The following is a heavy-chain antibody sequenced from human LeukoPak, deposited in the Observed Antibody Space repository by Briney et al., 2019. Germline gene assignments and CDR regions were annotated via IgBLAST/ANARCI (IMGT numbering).Heavy chain of an antibody. D-gene: IGHD3-22*01. CDR2: IYHSGST. Sequence: SETLSLTCAVSGGSISSSNWWSWVRQPPGKGLEWIGEIYHSGSTNYNPSLKSRVTISVDKSKNQFSLRLSSVTAADTAVYYCASAGHDGIGYKVCWGQGTLVTVSS. CDR3: ASAGHDGIGYKVC. V-gene: IGHV4-4*02. J-gene: IGHJ4*02. CDR1: GGSISSSNW.